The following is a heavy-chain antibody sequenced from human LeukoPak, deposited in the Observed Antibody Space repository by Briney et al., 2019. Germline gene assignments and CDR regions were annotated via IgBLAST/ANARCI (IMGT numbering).Heavy chain of an antibody. CDR1: GGSISSSSYY. CDR2: IYYSGST. J-gene: IGHJ4*02. CDR3: ARVFSGGSRWHTQYYFDY. D-gene: IGHD4-23*01. Sequence: PSETLSLTCTVSGGSISSSSYYWGWIRQPPGKGLEWIGSIYYSGSTYYNPSLKSRVTISVDTSKNQFSLKLSSVTAADTAVYYCARVFSGGSRWHTQYYFDYWGQGTLVTVSS. V-gene: IGHV4-39*07.